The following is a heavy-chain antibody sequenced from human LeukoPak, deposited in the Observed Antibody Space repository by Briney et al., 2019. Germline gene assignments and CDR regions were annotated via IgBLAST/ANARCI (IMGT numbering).Heavy chain of an antibody. Sequence: SETLSLTCAVYGGSFSGYYWSWIRQPPGKGLEWIGEINHSGSTNYNPSLKSRVTISVDTSKNQFSLKLSSVTAADTAVYYCARGVLVYRASSWYGYWGQGTLVTVSS. CDR3: ARGVLVYRASSWYGY. CDR2: INHSGST. V-gene: IGHV4-34*01. J-gene: IGHJ4*02. CDR1: GGSFSGYY. D-gene: IGHD6-13*01.